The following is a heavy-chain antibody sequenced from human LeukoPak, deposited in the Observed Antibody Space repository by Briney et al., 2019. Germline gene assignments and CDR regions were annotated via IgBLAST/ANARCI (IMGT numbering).Heavy chain of an antibody. CDR3: ARHLAYDSSGYYYFDY. D-gene: IGHD3-22*01. CDR2: INHSGST. CDR1: GGSISSNNYY. Sequence: SETLSLTCSVSGGSISSNNYYWGWIRQPPGKGLEWIGEINHSGSTNYNPSLKSRVTISVDTSKNQFSLKLSSVTAADTAVYYCARHLAYDSSGYYYFDYWGQGTLVTVSS. J-gene: IGHJ4*02. V-gene: IGHV4-39*01.